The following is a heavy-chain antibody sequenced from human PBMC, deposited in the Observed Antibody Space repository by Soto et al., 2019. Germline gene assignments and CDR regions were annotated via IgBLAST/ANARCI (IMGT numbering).Heavy chain of an antibody. Sequence: QVQLVESGGGVVQPGRSLRLSCAASGFTFSSYGMHWVRQAPGKGLEWVAGISYDGSNKYYADSVKGRFTISRDNSKNTLHLQMNSLRAEDTAVYYCAKIAVADSGGFDYWGQGTLVTVSS. CDR1: GFTFSSYG. V-gene: IGHV3-30*18. CDR3: AKIAVADSGGFDY. J-gene: IGHJ4*02. CDR2: ISYDGSNK. D-gene: IGHD6-19*01.